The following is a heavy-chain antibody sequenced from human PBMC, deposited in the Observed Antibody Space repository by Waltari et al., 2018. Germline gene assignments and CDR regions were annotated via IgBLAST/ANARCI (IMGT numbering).Heavy chain of an antibody. CDR2: IFYGGST. V-gene: IGHV4-59*02. D-gene: IGHD3-22*01. Sequence: QVQLQQSGPRLVKPSETLSLTCSVSGGSVSTYYWHWIRQSPGKGLESIGYIFYGGSTKYNPSRESRVSISLDTSKNQFSLKLSSVTAADTAVYYCARWVNYDASGPLLGYYMDVWGKGTTVTVSS. J-gene: IGHJ6*03. CDR1: GGSVSTYY. CDR3: ARWVNYDASGPLLGYYMDV.